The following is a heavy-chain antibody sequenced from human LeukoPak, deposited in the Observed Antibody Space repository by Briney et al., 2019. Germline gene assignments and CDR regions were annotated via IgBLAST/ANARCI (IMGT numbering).Heavy chain of an antibody. Sequence: SEILSLTCTVSGGSISSYYWTWIRQPPGKGLEWIGYIYNSGSTNYNSSLKSRVTISGDTSKNQFSLKVSSVTAADTAVYYCARGLLGNVAAAGNRYYYYYMDVWGKGTMVTVSS. CDR3: ARGLLGNVAAAGNRYYYYYMDV. J-gene: IGHJ6*03. V-gene: IGHV4-59*01. D-gene: IGHD6-13*01. CDR2: IYNSGST. CDR1: GGSISSYY.